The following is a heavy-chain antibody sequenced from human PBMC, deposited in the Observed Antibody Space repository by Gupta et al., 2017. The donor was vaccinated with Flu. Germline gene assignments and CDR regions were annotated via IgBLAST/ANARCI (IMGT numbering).Heavy chain of an antibody. Sequence: TFSRYGMHWVRQAPGKGPEWVAVIWSDGNNRFYADYVKGRFTSSRDNSKNTLSLQMNSLGXEXTAIDYXVRERGPFDAFDIWGQGTMGTVSS. CDR2: IWSDGNNR. V-gene: IGHV3-33*01. CDR1: TFSRYG. J-gene: IGHJ3*02. D-gene: IGHD3-10*01. CDR3: VRERGPFDAFDI.